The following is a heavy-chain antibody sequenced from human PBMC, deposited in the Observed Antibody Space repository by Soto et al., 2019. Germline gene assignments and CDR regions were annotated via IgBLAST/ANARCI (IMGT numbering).Heavy chain of an antibody. V-gene: IGHV4-4*02. Sequence: SETLSLTCAVSGGSISSSNWWSWVRQPPGKGLEWIGEIYHSGSTNYNPSLKSRVTISVDKSKNQFSLKLSSVTAADTAVYYCARDSRSSGSYYDYYYYYGMDVWGQGTTVTV. D-gene: IGHD1-26*01. J-gene: IGHJ6*02. CDR3: ARDSRSSGSYYDYYYYYGMDV. CDR1: GGSISSSNW. CDR2: IYHSGST.